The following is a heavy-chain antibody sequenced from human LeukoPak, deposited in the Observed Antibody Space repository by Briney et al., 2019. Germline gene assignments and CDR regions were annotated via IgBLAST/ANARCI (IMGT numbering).Heavy chain of an antibody. J-gene: IGHJ3*02. CDR1: GGTFSSYA. CDR2: ISAYNGNT. D-gene: IGHD3-22*01. Sequence: ASVKVSCKASGGTFSSYAISWVRQAPGQGREWMGWISAYNGNTNYAQKLQGRVTMTTDTSTSTAYMELRSLRSDDTAVYYCARDKAYYYDSSGYPDAFDIWGQGTMVTVSS. V-gene: IGHV1-18*01. CDR3: ARDKAYYYDSSGYPDAFDI.